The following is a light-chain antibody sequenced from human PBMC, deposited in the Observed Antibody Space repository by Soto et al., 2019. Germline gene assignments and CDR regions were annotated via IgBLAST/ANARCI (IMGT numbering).Light chain of an antibody. CDR1: QSLPHSNGYNY. Sequence: DIVMTQSPLSLPVTPGEPASISCRSSQSLPHSNGYNYLDWYLQKPGQSPQLLIYLGSNRDSGVPDRFSGSGSGTDFTLTISRVEAEDVGVYYCMQALQTPITFGQGTRLEIK. J-gene: IGKJ5*01. V-gene: IGKV2-28*01. CDR2: LGS. CDR3: MQALQTPIT.